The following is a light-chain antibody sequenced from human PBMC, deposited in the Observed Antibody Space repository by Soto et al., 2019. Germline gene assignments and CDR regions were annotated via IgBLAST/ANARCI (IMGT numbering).Light chain of an antibody. CDR1: QSISSY. Sequence: EIVLTQSPGTLSLSPGERATLSCRASQSISSYVAWYQQKPGQAPRVLLYDSSSRATGVPDRFSGSGSGTDFTLTISRLEPEDFAVYYCQQYVDSPETFGGGTKVEIK. V-gene: IGKV3-20*01. CDR2: DSS. J-gene: IGKJ4*01. CDR3: QQYVDSPET.